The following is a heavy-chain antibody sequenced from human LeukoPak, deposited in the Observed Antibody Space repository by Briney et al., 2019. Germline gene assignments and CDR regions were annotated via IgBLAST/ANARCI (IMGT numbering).Heavy chain of an antibody. J-gene: IGHJ4*02. D-gene: IGHD5-18*01. CDR3: TRSWIQLWTPDFDH. CDR2: INPNSGGT. CDR1: GYTFSGHY. Sequence: VASVKVSCKASGYTFSGHYLHWVRQAPGQGLEWMGRINPNSGGTKYAQKFQNRVTMTSDASVSTAYMELNGLRSDDTAIYYCTRSWIQLWTPDFDHWGQGTLVTVSP. V-gene: IGHV1-2*06.